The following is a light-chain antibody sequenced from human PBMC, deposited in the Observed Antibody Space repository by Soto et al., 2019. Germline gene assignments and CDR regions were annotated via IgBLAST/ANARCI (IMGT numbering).Light chain of an antibody. CDR1: QTVITY. CDR2: DGS. J-gene: IGKJ5*01. V-gene: IGKV3-11*01. CDR3: QQRYNWPPIT. Sequence: EVVLTQSPATLTLSPGERATLSCRASQTVITYLAWYQQKPGQAPRLIIYDGSNRATGIPARFSGSGSGTDFALTISSLEPEDFAVYYCQQRYNWPPITFGQGTRLEIK.